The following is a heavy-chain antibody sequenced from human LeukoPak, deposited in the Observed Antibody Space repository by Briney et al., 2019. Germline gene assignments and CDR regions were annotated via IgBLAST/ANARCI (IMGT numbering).Heavy chain of an antibody. V-gene: IGHV4-34*01. CDR2: INHSGST. CDR1: GGSFSGYY. J-gene: IGHJ4*02. CDR3: ASRDYGDYYFDY. D-gene: IGHD4-17*01. Sequence: SETLSLTCAVYGGSFSGYYWSWIRQPPGKGLEWIGEINHSGSTNYNPSLKSRVTISVDTSKNQFSLELSSVTAADTAVYYCASRDYGDYYFDYWGQGTLVTVSS.